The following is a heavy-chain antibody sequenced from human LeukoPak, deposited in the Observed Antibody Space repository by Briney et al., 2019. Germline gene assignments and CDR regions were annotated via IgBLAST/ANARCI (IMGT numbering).Heavy chain of an antibody. Sequence: ASVKVSCKASGYTFTSYGISWVRQAPGQGLEWMGWISAYNGNTNYAQKLQGRVTMTTDTSTSTAYMELRSLRSDDTAVYYCARDPYYCGSGTVRGYYYYGMDVWGQGTTVTVSS. D-gene: IGHD3-10*01. V-gene: IGHV1-18*01. J-gene: IGHJ6*02. CDR1: GYTFTSYG. CDR2: ISAYNGNT. CDR3: ARDPYYCGSGTVRGYYYYGMDV.